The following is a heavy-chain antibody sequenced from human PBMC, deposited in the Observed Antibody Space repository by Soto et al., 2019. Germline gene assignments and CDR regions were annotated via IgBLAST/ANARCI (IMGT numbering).Heavy chain of an antibody. V-gene: IGHV4-39*01. J-gene: IGHJ4*02. D-gene: IGHD3-10*01. CDR1: NGSISSSISY. CDR2: IYYNGNT. Sequence: QPQLQESGPGLVKPSETLSLTCTVSNGSISSSISYWGWIRQPPGGGLAWIGSIYYNGNTYYNPSRTSRATLAVDTSKTQFSLKRSAVTAADTAVYYCARHPTGLWSRDGPDYWGQGTLVTVSS. CDR3: ARHPTGLWSRDGPDY.